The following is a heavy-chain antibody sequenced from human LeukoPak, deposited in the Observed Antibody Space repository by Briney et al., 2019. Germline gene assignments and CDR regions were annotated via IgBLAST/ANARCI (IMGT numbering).Heavy chain of an antibody. D-gene: IGHD4-17*01. CDR2: ISSDGGNK. J-gene: IGHJ5*02. V-gene: IGHV3-30*03. CDR3: ARDNGDYLNWFDP. Sequence: PGGSLRLSCAASGFTFSSFGMHWVRQTPGRGLDWVALISSDGGNKYYADSVKGRYSISRDNSKNTLYLQMNSLRAEDTAVYYCARDNGDYLNWFDPWGQGTLVTVSS. CDR1: GFTFSSFG.